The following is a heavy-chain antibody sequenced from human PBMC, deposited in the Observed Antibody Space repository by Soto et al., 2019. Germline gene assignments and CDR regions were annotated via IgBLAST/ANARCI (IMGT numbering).Heavy chain of an antibody. CDR3: TTDSSLRGHDAFDI. CDR1: GFTFSNAW. D-gene: IGHD5-12*01. Sequence: EVQLVESGGGLVKPGGSLRLSCAASGFTFSNAWMNWVRQAPGKGLEWVGRIKSKTDGGTTDYAAPVKGRFTISRDDSKNTLYPQMNSLKTEDTAVYYCTTDSSLRGHDAFDIWGQGTMVTVSS. J-gene: IGHJ3*02. V-gene: IGHV3-15*07. CDR2: IKSKTDGGTT.